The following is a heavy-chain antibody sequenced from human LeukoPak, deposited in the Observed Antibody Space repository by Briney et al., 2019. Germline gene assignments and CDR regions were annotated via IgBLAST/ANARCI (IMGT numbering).Heavy chain of an antibody. D-gene: IGHD1-26*01. CDR2: ISYDGSNK. J-gene: IGHJ4*02. CDR1: GFTLSNYG. V-gene: IGHV3-30*18. CDR3: VKDLRSGSYSVLGTPDY. Sequence: QPGRSLRLSCAASGFTLSNYGMHWVRQAPDKGLEWGAVISYDGSNKYYADSVKGRFTISRDNSKNTLFLQMNSLRAEDTAVYYCVKDLRSGSYSVLGTPDYWGQGTLVTVSS.